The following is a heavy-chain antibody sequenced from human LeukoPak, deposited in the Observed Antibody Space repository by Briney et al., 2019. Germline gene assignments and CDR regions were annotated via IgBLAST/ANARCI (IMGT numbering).Heavy chain of an antibody. CDR1: GASISSGSNY. CDR3: ARGSRLFRSYIAAAATFDY. D-gene: IGHD6-13*01. Sequence: PSETLSLTCSVSGASISSGSNYWGWIRQPPGKTLEWIGSIYSSGSTYYNPSLKSRVIIIIDTPKNHFSLTLSSVTAADTAVYYCARGSRLFRSYIAAAATFDYWGQGTLVTVSS. V-gene: IGHV4-39*07. CDR2: IYSSGST. J-gene: IGHJ4*02.